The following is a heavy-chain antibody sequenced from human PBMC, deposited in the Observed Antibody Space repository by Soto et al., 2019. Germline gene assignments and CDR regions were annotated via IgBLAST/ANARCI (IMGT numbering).Heavy chain of an antibody. CDR3: ARPGGYYYDSSGYYHEDYYYYYYGMDV. CDR1: GYTFTSYG. D-gene: IGHD3-22*01. CDR2: ISAYNGNT. Sequence: GASVKVSCKASGYTFTSYGISWVRQAPGQGLEWMGWISAYNGNTNYAQKLQGRVTMTTDTSTSTAYMELRSLRSDDTAVYYCARPGGYYYDSSGYYHEDYYYYYYGMDVWGQGTTVTVSS. V-gene: IGHV1-18*04. J-gene: IGHJ6*02.